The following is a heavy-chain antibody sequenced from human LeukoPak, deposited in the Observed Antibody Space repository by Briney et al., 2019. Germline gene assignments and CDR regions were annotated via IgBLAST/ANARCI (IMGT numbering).Heavy chain of an antibody. J-gene: IGHJ4*02. CDR2: IYHSGST. V-gene: IGHV4-4*02. CDR3: ARIPPYYYDSSGSIRGNYYFDY. CDR1: GGSISSSNW. Sequence: SETLSLTCAVSGGSISSSNWWSWVRQPPGKGLEWIGEIYHSGSTNYNPSLKSRVTISVDTSKNQFSLKLSSVTAADTAVYYCARIPPYYYDSSGSIRGNYYFDYWGQGTLVTVSS. D-gene: IGHD3-22*01.